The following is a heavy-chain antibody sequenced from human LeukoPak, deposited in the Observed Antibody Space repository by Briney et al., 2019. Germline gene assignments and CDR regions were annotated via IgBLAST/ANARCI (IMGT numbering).Heavy chain of an antibody. Sequence: PGGSLRLSCAASGFTFSTYGMHWVRQAPGKGLEWVAVIWYDGSNKYYVDSVWGRFTISRDNSKNTLYLQMNSLRAEDTAVYYCARGFDSGYDFGYWGQGTLVTVSS. D-gene: IGHD5-12*01. V-gene: IGHV3-33*01. CDR1: GFTFSTYG. CDR2: IWYDGSNK. J-gene: IGHJ4*02. CDR3: ARGFDSGYDFGY.